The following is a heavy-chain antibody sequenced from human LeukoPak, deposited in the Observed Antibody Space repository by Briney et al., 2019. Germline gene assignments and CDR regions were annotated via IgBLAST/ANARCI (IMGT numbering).Heavy chain of an antibody. CDR3: ATGGDLYCTTANCLPFYY. CDR1: GVTFTTYW. Sequence: GGSLRLSCVASGVTFTTYWMSWVRQAPGKGLEGVANIQQNGGGKHYVDSVKGRFTISRDNAKKSLYLQMDNLRAEDTAVYYCATGGDLYCTTANCLPFYYWGQGPLVTASS. J-gene: IGHJ4*02. CDR2: IQQNGGGK. D-gene: IGHD2-8*01. V-gene: IGHV3-7*01.